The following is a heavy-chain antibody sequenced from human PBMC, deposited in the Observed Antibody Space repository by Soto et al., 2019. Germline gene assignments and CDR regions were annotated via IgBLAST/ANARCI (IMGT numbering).Heavy chain of an antibody. D-gene: IGHD2-2*01. CDR2: IYWDDNK. CDR3: ARNVIIPTAMPGTKWFDP. CDR1: GFSLRTPGVG. Sequence: DAGPTLVNPTQTLTLTCTFSGFSLRTPGVGVGWIRQPPGKALEWLALIYWDDNKRYSPSLKSRLTITKDTSKNQVVLTMTNMDPVDTATYYCARNVIIPTAMPGTKWFDPWGQGTLVTVSS. J-gene: IGHJ5*02. V-gene: IGHV2-5*02.